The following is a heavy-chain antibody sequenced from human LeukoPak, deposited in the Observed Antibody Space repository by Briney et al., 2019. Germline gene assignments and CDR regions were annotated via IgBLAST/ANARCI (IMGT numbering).Heavy chain of an antibody. CDR3: ARDFITMIVAVKDAFDI. D-gene: IGHD3-22*01. J-gene: IGHJ3*02. Sequence: ASVKVSCKASGYTFTSYGISWVRQAPGQGLEWMGRIIPILGIANYAQKFQGRVTITADKSTSTAYMELSSLRSEDTAVYYCARDFITMIVAVKDAFDIWGQGTMVTVSS. CDR2: IIPILGIA. CDR1: GYTFTSYG. V-gene: IGHV1-69*04.